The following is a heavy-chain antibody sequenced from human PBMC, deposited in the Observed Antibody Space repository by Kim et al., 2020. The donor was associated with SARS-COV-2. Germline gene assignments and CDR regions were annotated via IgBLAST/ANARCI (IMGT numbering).Heavy chain of an antibody. CDR2: ISGGGDST. CDR1: GFVFTGYA. D-gene: IGHD6-13*01. Sequence: GGSLRLSCAVSGFVFTGYAMSWVRQAPGKGLEWVSGISGGGDSTFYADSVKGRFSISKDKSKKTLYLQMSSLRAEDTALYYCARAIAPGRPYYFDYWGQGILVTVSS. V-gene: IGHV3-23*01. J-gene: IGHJ4*02. CDR3: ARAIAPGRPYYFDY.